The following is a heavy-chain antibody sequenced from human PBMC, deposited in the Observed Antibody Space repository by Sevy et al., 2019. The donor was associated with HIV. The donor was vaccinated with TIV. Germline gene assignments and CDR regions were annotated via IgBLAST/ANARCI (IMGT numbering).Heavy chain of an antibody. CDR3: VRDGLASATDFDY. CDR1: GFTFSNYW. J-gene: IGHJ4*02. V-gene: IGHV3-7*01. D-gene: IGHD2-15*01. CDR2: IKEDGSDK. Sequence: GGSLILSCEVSGFTFSNYWMTWVRQAPGKGLEWVANIKEDGSDKYYGDSVKGRFSISRDNAKNSLYLEMNSLRAEDTAVYYCVRDGLASATDFDYWGQGTLVTVSS.